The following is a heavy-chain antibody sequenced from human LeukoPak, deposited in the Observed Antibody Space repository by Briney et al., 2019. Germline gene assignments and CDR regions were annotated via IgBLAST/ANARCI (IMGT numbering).Heavy chain of an antibody. D-gene: IGHD6-19*01. J-gene: IGHJ4*02. CDR3: ARTHSSGWYGTDY. Sequence: SVKVSCKAPGGTFSSYTISWVRQAPGQGLEWMGRIIPILGIANYAQKFQGRVTITADKSTSTAYMELSSLRSEDTAVYYCARTHSSGWYGTDYWGQGTLVTVSS. V-gene: IGHV1-69*02. CDR1: GGTFSSYT. CDR2: IIPILGIA.